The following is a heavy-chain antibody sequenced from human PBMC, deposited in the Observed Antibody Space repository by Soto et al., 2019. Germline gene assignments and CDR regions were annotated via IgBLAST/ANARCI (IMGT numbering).Heavy chain of an antibody. CDR3: AGYSGNYYFSGLDY. V-gene: IGHV4-30-2*01. CDR2: IYRSERT. CDR1: GASVSRGTYS. J-gene: IGHJ4*02. D-gene: IGHD1-26*01. Sequence: QLLLQESGSRLVKPSQTLSLTCGVSGASVSRGTYSWSWIRQPPGKGLELIGHIYRSERTHYNPSLKSRVTISVDRSKNQFSLRLTSVTAADTAVYYCAGYSGNYYFSGLDYWGQGTLVTVSS.